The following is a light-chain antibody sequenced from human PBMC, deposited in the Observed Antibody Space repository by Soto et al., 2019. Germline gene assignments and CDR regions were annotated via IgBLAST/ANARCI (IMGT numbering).Light chain of an antibody. CDR3: QQANSFPRVYT. CDR1: QGISSW. J-gene: IGKJ2*01. CDR2: AAS. V-gene: IGKV1-12*01. Sequence: DIQMTQSPSSVSASVGDRVTITCRASQGISSWLVWYQQKPGKAPKLLIYAASSLQSGVPSRFSGSGSGTDFTLTISSLQPEDFATYYCQQANSFPRVYTFGQGTKLEIK.